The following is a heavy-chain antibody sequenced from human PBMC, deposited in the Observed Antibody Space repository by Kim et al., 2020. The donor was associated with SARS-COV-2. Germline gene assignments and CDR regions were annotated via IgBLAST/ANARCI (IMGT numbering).Heavy chain of an antibody. Sequence: SETLSLTCTVSGGSISSGDYYWSWIRQPPGKGLEWIGYIYYSGSTYYNPSLKSRVTISVDTSKNQFSLKLSSVTAADTAVYYCARDTQGNGDYVRGGHASSAYGMDVWGQGTTVTVSS. CDR1: GGSISSGDYY. V-gene: IGHV4-30-4*01. D-gene: IGHD4-17*01. CDR3: ARDTQGNGDYVRGGHASSAYGMDV. J-gene: IGHJ6*02. CDR2: IYYSGST.